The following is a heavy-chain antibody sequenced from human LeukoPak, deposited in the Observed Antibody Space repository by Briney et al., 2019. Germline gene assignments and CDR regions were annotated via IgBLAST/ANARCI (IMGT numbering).Heavy chain of an antibody. CDR2: HYPHDSHT. V-gene: IGHV5-51*01. J-gene: IGHJ5*01. CDR1: GYTSTNYW. D-gene: IGHD3-16*01. Sequence: GEALMIPCKAPGYTSTNYWIAWGSHMPAQSLVWWGIHYPHDSHTRYSPSSQGQVTISSDKSITTAYLQWSSLKASDTAIYYCARLYTTLTRSIWGRFYSWGQGTLVSVCS. CDR3: ARLYTTLTRSIWGRFYS.